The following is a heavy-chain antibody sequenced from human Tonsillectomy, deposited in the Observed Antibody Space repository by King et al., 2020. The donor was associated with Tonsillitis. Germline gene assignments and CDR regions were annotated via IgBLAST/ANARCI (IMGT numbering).Heavy chain of an antibody. J-gene: IGHJ4*02. D-gene: IGHD3-16*01. CDR1: GGSISSGDYS. Sequence: QLQESGSGLVIPSQTLSLTCAVSGGSISSGDYSWSWIRQPPGKGLEWIGHILHSGSSFYTPSLQSRIYMSVDMSKNEFSLRLTSVTAADTAVYFCDRGGAGDHFDYWGPGALVTVSS. CDR3: DRGGAGDHFDY. CDR2: ILHSGSS. V-gene: IGHV4-30-2*01.